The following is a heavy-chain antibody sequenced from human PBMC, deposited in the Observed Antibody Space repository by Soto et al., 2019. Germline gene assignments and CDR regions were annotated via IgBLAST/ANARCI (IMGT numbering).Heavy chain of an antibody. J-gene: IGHJ4*02. V-gene: IGHV4-4*07. D-gene: IGHD6-13*01. CDR2: IYTSGST. CDR1: GGSISSYY. CDR3: ARDKGQQLVRFPRWASYFDY. Sequence: SETLSLTCTVSGGSISSYYWSWIRQPAGKGLEWIGRIYTSGSTNYNPSLKSRVTMSVDTSKNQFSLKLSSVTAADTAVYYCARDKGQQLVRFPRWASYFDYWGQGTLVTV.